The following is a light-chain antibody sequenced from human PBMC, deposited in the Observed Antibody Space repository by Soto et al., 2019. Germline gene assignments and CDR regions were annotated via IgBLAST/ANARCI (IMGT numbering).Light chain of an antibody. CDR2: GAY. CDR1: QSVSTN. Sequence: VMTQSPATLSVSPGERATLSCRASQSVSTNLAWYQQRPGQAPRLIISGAYTRATGVPARFSGSGSGTEFTLTISSLQSEDFAIYYCQQFNKWPRTFGKGTKVDIK. V-gene: IGKV3-15*01. CDR3: QQFNKWPRT. J-gene: IGKJ1*01.